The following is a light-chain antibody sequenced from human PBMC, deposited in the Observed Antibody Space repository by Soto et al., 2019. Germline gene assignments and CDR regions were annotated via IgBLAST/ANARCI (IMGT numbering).Light chain of an antibody. J-gene: IGLJ1*01. CDR3: CSYAGSSTPHFV. CDR2: EGS. V-gene: IGLV2-23*01. CDR1: SSDVGNYNL. Sequence: QSVLTQPASVSRSPGQSITISCTGTSSDVGNYNLVSWYQQHPGKAPKLMIYEGSKRPSGVSNRFSGSKSGNTASLTISGLQAEDEADYYCCSYAGSSTPHFVFGAGTKVTVL.